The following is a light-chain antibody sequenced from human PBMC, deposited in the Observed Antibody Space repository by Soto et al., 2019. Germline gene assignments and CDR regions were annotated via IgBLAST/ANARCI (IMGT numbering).Light chain of an antibody. CDR1: SSNIGAGYD. J-gene: IGLJ3*02. V-gene: IGLV1-40*01. Sequence: QPVLTQPPSVSGAPGQRVTISCTGSSSNIGAGYDVHWYQQLPGTAPKLLIYVNINRPSGVPDRFSGSKSGTSASLAITGLQAEDEADYYCQSYDSSLSGWVFGGGTKLTGL. CDR2: VNI. CDR3: QSYDSSLSGWV.